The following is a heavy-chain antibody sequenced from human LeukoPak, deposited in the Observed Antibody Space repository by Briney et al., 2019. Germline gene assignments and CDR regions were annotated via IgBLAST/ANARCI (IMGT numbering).Heavy chain of an antibody. J-gene: IGHJ4*02. D-gene: IGHD5-18*01. V-gene: IGHV4-31*03. CDR2: IYYSGST. CDR1: GGSISSGGYY. Sequence: SETLSLTCTVSGGSISSGGYYWSWIRQHPGKGLEWIGYIYYSGSTYYNPSLKSRVTISVDTSKNQFSLKLSSVTAADTAVYYCARVSRIQLWSSGFDYWGQGTLSPSPQ. CDR3: ARVSRIQLWSSGFDY.